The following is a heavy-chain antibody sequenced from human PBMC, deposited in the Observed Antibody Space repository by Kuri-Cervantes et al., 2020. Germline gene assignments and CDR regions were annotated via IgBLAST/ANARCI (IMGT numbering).Heavy chain of an antibody. J-gene: IGHJ4*02. CDR3: ARTRWLQPIDY. D-gene: IGHD5-24*01. CDR2: IKQDGSEK. V-gene: IGHV3-7*03. Sequence: GESLKISCAASGFTFSSYWMSWVRQAPGKGLEWVANIKQDGSEKYYVDSVKGRFTISRDNAKNSLYLQMNSLRAEDTAEYYCARTRWLQPIDYWGQGTLVTVSS. CDR1: GFTFSSYW.